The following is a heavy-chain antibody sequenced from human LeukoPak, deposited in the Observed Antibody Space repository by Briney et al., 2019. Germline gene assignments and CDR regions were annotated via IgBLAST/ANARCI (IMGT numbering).Heavy chain of an antibody. CDR1: GYTFTSYD. J-gene: IGHJ4*02. CDR3: AILAYCGGDCYSAVDY. V-gene: IGHV1-8*01. Sequence: ASVKVSCKASGYTFTSYDINWVRQATGQGLEWMGWMNPNSGNTGYAQKFQGRVTMTRNTSISTAYMELSSLRSEDTAVYYCAILAYCGGDCYSAVDYWGQGTLVTVSS. CDR2: MNPNSGNT. D-gene: IGHD2-21*02.